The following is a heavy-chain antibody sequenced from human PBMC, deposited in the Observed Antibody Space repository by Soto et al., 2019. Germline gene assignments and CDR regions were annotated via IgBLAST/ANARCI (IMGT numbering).Heavy chain of an antibody. Sequence: EVQLVESGGGLVQPGRSLRLSCAASGFTFDDYAMHWVRQAPGKGLEWVSGISWNSGSIGYADSVKGRFTISRDNAKNHLYLQMKSLRAENTALYYCAQGPRGHRSYYVDYWGQGNLVTVSS. V-gene: IGHV3-9*01. CDR2: ISWNSGSI. CDR3: AQGPRGHRSYYVDY. J-gene: IGHJ4*02. CDR1: GFTFDDYA. D-gene: IGHD2-15*01.